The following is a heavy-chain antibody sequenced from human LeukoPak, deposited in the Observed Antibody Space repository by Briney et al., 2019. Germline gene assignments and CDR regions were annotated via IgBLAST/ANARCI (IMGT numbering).Heavy chain of an antibody. CDR1: GFTFDDYA. CDR3: ARDGGSGNYFIDY. J-gene: IGHJ4*02. Sequence: GGSLRLSCAASGFTFDDYAMHWVRQAPGKGLEWVSGISWNSGSIGYADSVKGRFTIFRDNAKNSLYLQMNSLRAEDTAVYYCARDGGSGNYFIDYWGQGTLVTVSS. V-gene: IGHV3-9*01. CDR2: ISWNSGSI. D-gene: IGHD3-10*01.